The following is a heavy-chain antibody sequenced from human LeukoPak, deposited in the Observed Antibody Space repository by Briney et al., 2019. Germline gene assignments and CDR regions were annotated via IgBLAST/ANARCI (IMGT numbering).Heavy chain of an antibody. J-gene: IGHJ3*02. CDR3: ALPRLPTDQNAFDI. V-gene: IGHV1-69*13. CDR2: IIPIFGTA. CDR1: GGTFSSYA. D-gene: IGHD4-11*01. Sequence: SVKVSCKASGGTFSSYAISWVRQTPGQGLEWMGGIIPIFGTANYAQKFQGRVTITADESTSTAYTELSSLRSEDTAVYYCALPRLPTDQNAFDIWGQGTMVTVSS.